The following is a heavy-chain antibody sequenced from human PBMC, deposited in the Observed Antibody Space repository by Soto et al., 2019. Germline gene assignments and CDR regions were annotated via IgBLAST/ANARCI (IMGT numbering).Heavy chain of an antibody. J-gene: IGHJ5*02. V-gene: IGHV3-48*01. CDR3: PAPMPLPDP. CDR2: ISSSSSTI. D-gene: IGHD2-15*01. CDR1: GFAFSSYS. Sequence: PVGSLTLACAFSGFAFSSYSMNSVRQAPGKGLEWGSYISSSSSTIYYAESVKGRFAISRDNAKNSLYLQMNSLRVEDTAVYYCPAPMPLPDPWGQGTLVTVSS.